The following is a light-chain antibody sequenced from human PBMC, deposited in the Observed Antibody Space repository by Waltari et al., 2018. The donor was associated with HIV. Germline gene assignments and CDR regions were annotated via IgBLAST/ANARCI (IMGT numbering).Light chain of an antibody. CDR2: SSN. Sequence: PGQRVTIFCSGSSSNIGDNTVNWYQVLPGTAPKLLIYSSNQRPSGVPDRFSGSGSGTDFTLTISSLQAEDVAVYYCQQYYTTPFTFGPGT. J-gene: IGLJ1*01. CDR1: SSNIGDNT. CDR3: QQYYTTPFT. V-gene: IGLV1-44*01.